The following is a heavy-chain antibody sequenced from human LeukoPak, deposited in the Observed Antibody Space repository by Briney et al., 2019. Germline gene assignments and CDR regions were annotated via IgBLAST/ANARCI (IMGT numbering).Heavy chain of an antibody. CDR1: GYTFTSYG. CDR2: ISAYNGNT. Sequence: ASVKASXKASGYTFTSYGISWVRQAPGQGLEWMGWISAYNGNTNYAQKLQGRVTMTTDTSTSTAYMELRSLRSDDTAVYYCARVELAVAGPEYFQHWGQGTLVTVSS. CDR3: ARVELAVAGPEYFQH. D-gene: IGHD6-19*01. J-gene: IGHJ1*01. V-gene: IGHV1-18*01.